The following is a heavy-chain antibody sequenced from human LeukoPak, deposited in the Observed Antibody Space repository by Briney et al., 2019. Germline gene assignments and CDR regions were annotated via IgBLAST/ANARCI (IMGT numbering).Heavy chain of an antibody. V-gene: IGHV1-69*13. D-gene: IGHD6-13*01. Sequence: ASVKVSCKASGGTFSSYAISWVRQAPGQGLEWMGGIIPIFGTANYAQKFQGRVTITADESTSTAHMELSSLRSEDTAVYYCARVTAAAGTGDYWGQGTLVTVPS. CDR1: GGTFSSYA. CDR3: ARVTAAAGTGDY. CDR2: IIPIFGTA. J-gene: IGHJ4*02.